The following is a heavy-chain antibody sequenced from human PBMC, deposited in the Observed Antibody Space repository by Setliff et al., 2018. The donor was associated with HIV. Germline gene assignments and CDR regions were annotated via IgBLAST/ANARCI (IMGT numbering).Heavy chain of an antibody. CDR3: ARADSSNWYHVDY. Sequence: GASVKVSCKASGYSFTTNYMHWVRQAPGQGLEWMGIINPSNDATTYAQKFKGRVTMVSDTSTSTAYMELSSLRSEDTAVYYCARADSSNWYHVDYWGQGTLVTVSS. J-gene: IGHJ4*02. CDR2: INPSNDAT. V-gene: IGHV1-46*01. CDR1: GYSFTTNY. D-gene: IGHD6-13*01.